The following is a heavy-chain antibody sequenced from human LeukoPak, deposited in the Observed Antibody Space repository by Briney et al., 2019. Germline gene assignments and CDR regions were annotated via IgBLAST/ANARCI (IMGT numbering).Heavy chain of an antibody. Sequence: SETLSLTCTVSSDSISSSSYYWSWIRQPPGKGLEWIGYIYYSGSTNYNPSLKSRVTISVDTSKNQFSLKLSSVTAADTAVYYCARGGAAAGSYYYYYYYMDVWGKGTTVTVSS. V-gene: IGHV4-61*01. CDR3: ARGGAAAGSYYYYYYYMDV. CDR1: SDSISSSSYY. CDR2: IYYSGST. J-gene: IGHJ6*03. D-gene: IGHD6-13*01.